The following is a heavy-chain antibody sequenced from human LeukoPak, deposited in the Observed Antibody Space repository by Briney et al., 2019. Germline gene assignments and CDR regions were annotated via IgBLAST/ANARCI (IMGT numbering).Heavy chain of an antibody. D-gene: IGHD5-18*01. J-gene: IGHJ4*02. Sequence: GGSLRLACEASGITISDAWMSWVRQAPGKGLEWVGRIKSKSAGGTTDHAAPVKGRFTISRDDSKNTRYLQMNSLRIEDTAVYYCVTPPDWGQGTLVTVSS. CDR1: GITISDAW. V-gene: IGHV3-15*01. CDR2: IKSKSAGGTT. CDR3: VTPPD.